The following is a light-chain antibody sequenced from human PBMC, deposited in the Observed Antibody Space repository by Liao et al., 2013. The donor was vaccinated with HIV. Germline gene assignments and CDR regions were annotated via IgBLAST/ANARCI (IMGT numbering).Light chain of an antibody. V-gene: IGLV3-21*01. Sequence: SYELTQPPSVSVAPGKTARMTCGGNNIGSKSVHWYQQKPGQAPVLVIYYDRDRPSGIPERFSASNSGNTATLTISRVEAGDEADYYCQVWDSSSDHYVFGTGTKVTVL. CDR1: NIGSKS. J-gene: IGLJ1*01. CDR2: YDR. CDR3: QVWDSSSDHYV.